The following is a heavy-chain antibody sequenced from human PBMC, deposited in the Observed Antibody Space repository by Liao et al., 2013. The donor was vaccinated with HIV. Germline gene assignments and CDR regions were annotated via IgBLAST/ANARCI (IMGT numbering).Heavy chain of an antibody. CDR2: IYTSGST. J-gene: IGHJ5*02. V-gene: IGHV4-61*02. Sequence: QVQLQESGPGLVKPSQTLSLTCTVSGASISSGAYYWTWIRQPAGKGLEWIGRIYTSGSTNYNPSLKSRVTISVDTSKNQFSLKLSSVTAADTAVYYCARDRGYCSGGSCYSWFDPWGQGTLVTVSS. D-gene: IGHD2-15*01. CDR3: ARDRGYCSGGSCYSWFDP. CDR1: GASISSGAYY.